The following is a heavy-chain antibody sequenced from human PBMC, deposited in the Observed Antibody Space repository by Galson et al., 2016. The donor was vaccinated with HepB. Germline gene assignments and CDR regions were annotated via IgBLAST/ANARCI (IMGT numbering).Heavy chain of an antibody. CDR3: ARDHDYGTLNWFAP. V-gene: IGHV4-39*07. Sequence: SETLSLTCTVSGGSIDNSIYYWAWIRQPPGKGLEWIGSIFYSGINYCNSSLESRVTLSVDTSKNQFSLNLASVTAADTAVYYCARDHDYGTLNWFAPWGQGTLVTVSS. CDR2: IFYSGIN. J-gene: IGHJ5*02. D-gene: IGHD4-17*01. CDR1: GGSIDNSIYY.